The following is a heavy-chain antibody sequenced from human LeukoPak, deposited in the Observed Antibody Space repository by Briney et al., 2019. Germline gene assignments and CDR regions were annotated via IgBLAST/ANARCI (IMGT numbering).Heavy chain of an antibody. Sequence: PGRSLRLSCTGSGFNFGEFAVNWVRQAPGKGLEWVGLVTSKAYGGTAEYAASERGRFTISRDDSKSIAYLQLTSLRSEDTAVYFCTREVERGGSYWGGDYWGQGTLVTVSS. CDR2: VTSKAYGGTA. V-gene: IGHV3-49*04. D-gene: IGHD1-26*01. J-gene: IGHJ4*02. CDR3: TREVERGGSYWGGDY. CDR1: GFNFGEFA.